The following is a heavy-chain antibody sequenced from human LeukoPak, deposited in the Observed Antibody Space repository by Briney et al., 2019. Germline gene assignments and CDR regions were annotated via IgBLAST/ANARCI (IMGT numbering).Heavy chain of an antibody. CDR2: IYYSGST. J-gene: IGHJ4*02. V-gene: IGHV4-59*01. Sequence: SETLSLTCTVSGGSISSYYWSWLRQPPGKGLEWIGYIYYSGSTSYNPSLTRPVTISVDTSKNQFSLKLSSVTAADTAVYYCARLCSGGSCYSRDYWGQGSLVTVSS. CDR1: GGSISSYY. CDR3: ARLCSGGSCYSRDY. D-gene: IGHD2-15*01.